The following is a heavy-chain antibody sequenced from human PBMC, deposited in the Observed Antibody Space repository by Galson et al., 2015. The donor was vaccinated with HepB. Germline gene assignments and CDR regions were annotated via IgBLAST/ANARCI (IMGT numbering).Heavy chain of an antibody. Sequence: SVKVSCKASGGTFSSYAISWVRQAPGQGLEWMGGIIPIFGTANYAQKFQGRVTITADESTSTAYMELSSLRSEDTAVYYCARVTDPYCGGDCYSNYFDYWGQGTLVTVSS. J-gene: IGHJ4*02. CDR1: GGTFSSYA. V-gene: IGHV1-69*13. CDR3: ARVTDPYCGGDCYSNYFDY. CDR2: IIPIFGTA. D-gene: IGHD2-21*02.